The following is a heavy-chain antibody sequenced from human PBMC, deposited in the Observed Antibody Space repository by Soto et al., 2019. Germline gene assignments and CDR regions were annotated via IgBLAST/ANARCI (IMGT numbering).Heavy chain of an antibody. V-gene: IGHV1-18*01. D-gene: IGHD6-13*01. CDR3: ARGGLSVLAAAVPDELLDI. CDR2: ISAYNGNT. Sequence: GASVKVSCKASGYTFTSYGISWVRQAPGQGLEWMGWISAYNGNTNYAQKLQGRVTMTTDTSTSTAYMELRSLRSDDTAVYYCARGGLSVLAAAVPDELLDIWRQGTLVSVS. CDR1: GYTFTSYG. J-gene: IGHJ3*02.